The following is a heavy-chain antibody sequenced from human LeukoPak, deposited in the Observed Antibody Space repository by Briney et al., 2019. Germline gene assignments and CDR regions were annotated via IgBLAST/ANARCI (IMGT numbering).Heavy chain of an antibody. V-gene: IGHV4-59*01. J-gene: IGHJ6*03. Sequence: SETLSLTCTVSGGSISSYYWNWIRQPPGKGLEWIGYIYNSGSTNYNPSLKSRVTISLDTSKNQFSLRLSSVTAADTAVYYCARVRCSGGSCPYYYYYYYMDVWGKGTTVTVSS. CDR2: IYNSGST. CDR3: ARVRCSGGSCPYYYYYYYMDV. D-gene: IGHD2-15*01. CDR1: GGSISSYY.